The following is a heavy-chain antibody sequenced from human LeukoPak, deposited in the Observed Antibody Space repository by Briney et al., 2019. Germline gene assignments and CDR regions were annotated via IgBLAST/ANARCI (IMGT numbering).Heavy chain of an antibody. J-gene: IGHJ4*02. Sequence: GGSLRLSCAASGFTFNSYSMSWVRQAPGKGLEWVSYISHTSESTYYADSVRGRFSISRDDAKSSLYLQMNSLRDEDTAVYYCASSTLRYFDWLFPPDYWGQGTLVTVSS. CDR2: ISHTSEST. CDR3: ASSTLRYFDWLFPPDY. V-gene: IGHV3-48*02. D-gene: IGHD3-9*01. CDR1: GFTFNSYS.